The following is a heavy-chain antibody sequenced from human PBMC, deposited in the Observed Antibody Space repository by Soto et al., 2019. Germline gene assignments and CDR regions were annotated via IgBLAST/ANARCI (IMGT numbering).Heavy chain of an antibody. CDR1: GGSISSYY. D-gene: IGHD2-15*01. J-gene: IGHJ4*02. Sequence: SETLSLTCTVSGGSISSYYWSWIRQPPGKGLEWIGYIYYSGSTNYNPSLKSRVTIPVDTSKNHFSLKLSSVTAADTAVYYCARVEAAKYCSGGSCIDYWGQGTLVTVSS. CDR2: IYYSGST. CDR3: ARVEAAKYCSGGSCIDY. V-gene: IGHV4-59*01.